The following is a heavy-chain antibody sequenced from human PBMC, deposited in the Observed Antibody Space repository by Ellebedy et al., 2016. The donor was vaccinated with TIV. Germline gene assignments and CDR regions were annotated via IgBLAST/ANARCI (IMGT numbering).Heavy chain of an antibody. CDR1: GGTISSSSYY. J-gene: IGHJ3*02. V-gene: IGHV4-39*07. CDR3: ARRHPKVSIDAFDI. CDR2: IYYSGST. Sequence: GSLRLXCTVSGGTISSSSYYWGWIRQPPGKGLEWIGSIYYSGSTNYNPSLKSRVTMSVDTSKNQFSLKLSSVTAADTAVYYCARRHPKVSIDAFDIWGQGTMVTVSS.